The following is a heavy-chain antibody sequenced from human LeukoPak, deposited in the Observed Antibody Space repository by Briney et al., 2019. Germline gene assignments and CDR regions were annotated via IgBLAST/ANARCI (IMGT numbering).Heavy chain of an antibody. V-gene: IGHV4-4*02. D-gene: IGHD3-9*01. J-gene: IGHJ4*02. CDR3: ARDILTGYRGRYFDY. CDR2: IYHSGST. Sequence: SETLSLTCAVSGGSISSSHWWSWVRQPPGKGLEWIGEIYHSGSTNYNPSLKSRVTISVDKSKNHFSLKLSSVTAADTAVYYCARDILTGYRGRYFDYWGQGTLVTVSS. CDR1: GGSISSSHW.